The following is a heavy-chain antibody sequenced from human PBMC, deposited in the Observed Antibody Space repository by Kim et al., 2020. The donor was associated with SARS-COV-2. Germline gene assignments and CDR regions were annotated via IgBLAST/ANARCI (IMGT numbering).Heavy chain of an antibody. CDR1: GYTFTSYG. D-gene: IGHD6-6*01. CDR3: ARPMQYYQRPQLAVDY. V-gene: IGHV1-18*01. J-gene: IGHJ4*02. Sequence: ASVKVSCKSSGYTFTSYGISWVRQAPGQGLEWMGWISAYNGNTNYAQKLQGRVTMTKDTSTSTAYMELRSLRSDDTAVYYCARPMQYYQRPQLAVDYWGQGTLVTVSS. CDR2: ISAYNGNT.